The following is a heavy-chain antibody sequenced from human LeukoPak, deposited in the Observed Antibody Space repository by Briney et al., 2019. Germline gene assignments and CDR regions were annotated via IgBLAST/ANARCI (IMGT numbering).Heavy chain of an antibody. V-gene: IGHV3-21*01. CDR2: INSGSSSR. Sequence: GGSLRLSCAASGITFSTYSMTWVRQAPGKGLEWVSSINSGSSSRYYADSVKGRFIISRDNAKNSLYLQMNSLRAEDTAVYYCARAQCTSTTCSYYFDYWGRGTLVTVPS. J-gene: IGHJ4*02. CDR3: ARAQCTSTTCSYYFDY. CDR1: GITFSTYS. D-gene: IGHD2-2*01.